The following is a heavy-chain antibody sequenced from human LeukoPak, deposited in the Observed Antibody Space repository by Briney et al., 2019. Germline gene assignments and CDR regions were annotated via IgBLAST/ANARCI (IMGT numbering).Heavy chain of an antibody. CDR3: ARHHVIAANRIGLYYYGMDV. Sequence: ASVKVSCKASGYTFTGYYTHWVRQAPGQGLEWMGWINPNSGGTNYAQKFQGRVTMTRDTSISTAYMELSRPRPDDTAVYYCARHHVIAANRIGLYYYGMDVWGQGTTVTVSS. D-gene: IGHD6-25*01. CDR1: GYTFTGYY. CDR2: INPNSGGT. V-gene: IGHV1-2*02. J-gene: IGHJ6*02.